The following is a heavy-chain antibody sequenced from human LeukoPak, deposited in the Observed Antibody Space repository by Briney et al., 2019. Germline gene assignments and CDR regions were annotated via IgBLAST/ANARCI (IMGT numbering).Heavy chain of an antibody. Sequence: SETLSLTCPVSGGSISVYYWSWIRQPDGKGLEWIGRIYTSGSTYYNPSLKSRVTMSVDTSKNQFSLKLSSVTAADTAVYYCASGVYRNAFDIWGQGTMVTVSS. D-gene: IGHD1-14*01. CDR1: GGSISVYY. V-gene: IGHV4-4*07. J-gene: IGHJ3*02. CDR3: ASGVYRNAFDI. CDR2: IYTSGST.